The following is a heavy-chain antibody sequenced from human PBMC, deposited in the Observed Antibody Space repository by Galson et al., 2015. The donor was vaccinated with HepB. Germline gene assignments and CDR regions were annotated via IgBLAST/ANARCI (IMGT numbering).Heavy chain of an antibody. V-gene: IGHV1-46*03. J-gene: IGHJ5*02. Sequence: SVKVSCKASGYTFTSYYMHWVRQAPGQGLEWMGIINPSGGSTSYAQKFQGRVTMTRDTSTSTVYMELSSLRSEDTAVYYCARAPQYYYDSSGYYSAQNWFDPWGQGTLVTVSS. CDR3: ARAPQYYYDSSGYYSAQNWFDP. D-gene: IGHD3-22*01. CDR1: GYTFTSYY. CDR2: INPSGGST.